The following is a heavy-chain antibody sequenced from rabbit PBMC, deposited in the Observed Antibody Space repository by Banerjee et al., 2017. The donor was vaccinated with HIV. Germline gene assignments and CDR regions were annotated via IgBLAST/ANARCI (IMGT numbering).Heavy chain of an antibody. J-gene: IGHJ4*01. CDR3: AREYNNDWGGDFNL. Sequence: QSLEESGGDLVKPGASLTLTCTASGFSFSDNYYMCWVRQAPGKGLELIACIVSSRGGTYYASWAKGRFTISKTSSTTVTLQMTSLTAADTATYFCAREYNNDWGGDFNLWGQGTLVTVS. CDR1: GFSFSDNYY. D-gene: IGHD4-1*01. CDR2: IVSSRGGT. V-gene: IGHV1S40*01.